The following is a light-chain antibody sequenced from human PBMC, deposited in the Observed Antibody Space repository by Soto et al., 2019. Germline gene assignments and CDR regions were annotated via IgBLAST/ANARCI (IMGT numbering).Light chain of an antibody. CDR1: SSDVGAYDF. J-gene: IGLJ1*01. CDR3: TSYTSSNTLYV. Sequence: ALTQPASVSGSPGQSTTISCTGTSSDVGAYDFVSWYQQHPDKAPKLMIYDVSNRPSGVSDRFSGSKSGNTASLTISGLLAEDEADYYCTSYTSSNTLYVFGTGTKVTVL. V-gene: IGLV2-14*01. CDR2: DVS.